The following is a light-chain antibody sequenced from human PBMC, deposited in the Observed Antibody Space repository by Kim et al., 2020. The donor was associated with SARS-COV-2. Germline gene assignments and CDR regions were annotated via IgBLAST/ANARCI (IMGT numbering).Light chain of an antibody. V-gene: IGLV3-19*01. J-gene: IGLJ3*02. CDR1: SLSTFS. Sequence: SVSLGQTVRITRQGDSLSTFSASWYQQKAGQAPVFVMYGQKRPSGIPGRFSGSSAGTTASLTITGAQAEDEADYYCNSRDSRDHWVFGGGTQLTVL. CDR3: NSRDSRDHWV. CDR2: GQK.